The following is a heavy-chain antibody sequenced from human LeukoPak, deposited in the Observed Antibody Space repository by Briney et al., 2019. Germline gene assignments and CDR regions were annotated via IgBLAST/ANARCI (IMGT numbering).Heavy chain of an antibody. V-gene: IGHV1-24*01. J-gene: IGHJ5*02. CDR3: GIGRKFDWLLCHH. Sequence: SVQVSCKISGYTLTDVSMHWVRQAPGKGLEWMGGFDPEGGETIYAQKFQGRVTMTEDPSADTAYMELRSLSSEDTAVYYCGIGRKFDWLLCHHWGQGTLVTVSS. D-gene: IGHD3-9*01. CDR2: FDPEGGET. CDR1: GYTLTDVS.